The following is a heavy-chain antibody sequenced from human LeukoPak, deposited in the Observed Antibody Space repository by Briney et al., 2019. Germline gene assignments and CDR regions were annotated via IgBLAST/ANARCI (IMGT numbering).Heavy chain of an antibody. V-gene: IGHV3-73*01. CDR2: IRSKANSYAT. D-gene: IGHD3-10*01. CDR1: GFTFSGSA. Sequence: GGSLRLSCAAYGFTFSGSAMHWVRQASGKGLEWVGRIRSKANSYATAYGVSVKGRFTISRDDSKNTAYLQMNSLRTEDTAVYYCSTYYGDDAFDIWGQGTMVTVSS. CDR3: STYYGDDAFDI. J-gene: IGHJ3*02.